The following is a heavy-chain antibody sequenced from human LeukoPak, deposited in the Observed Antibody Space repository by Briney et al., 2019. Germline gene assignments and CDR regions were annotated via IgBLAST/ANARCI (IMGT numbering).Heavy chain of an antibody. Sequence: GGSLRLSCAASGFTFSSYSMHWVRQAPGKGLEWAAVISYDGSNKYYADSVKGRFTISRDNSKNTLYLQMNSLRAEDTAVYYCATYGGYWGQGTLVTVSS. CDR3: ATYGGY. J-gene: IGHJ4*02. D-gene: IGHD4-23*01. V-gene: IGHV3-30-3*01. CDR1: GFTFSSYS. CDR2: ISYDGSNK.